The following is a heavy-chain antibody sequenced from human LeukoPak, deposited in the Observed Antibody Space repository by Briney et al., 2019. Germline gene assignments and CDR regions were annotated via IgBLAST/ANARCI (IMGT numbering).Heavy chain of an antibody. J-gene: IGHJ3*02. Sequence: ASVKVSCKASGYSFTDKYMHWVRQAPGQGLEWMGWINPNSGGTNYAQKFQGRVTMTTDTSTSTAYMELRSLRSDDTAVYYCARISGAVAFDIWGQGTMVTVSS. D-gene: IGHD1-26*01. CDR1: GYSFTDKY. CDR2: INPNSGGT. CDR3: ARISGAVAFDI. V-gene: IGHV1-2*02.